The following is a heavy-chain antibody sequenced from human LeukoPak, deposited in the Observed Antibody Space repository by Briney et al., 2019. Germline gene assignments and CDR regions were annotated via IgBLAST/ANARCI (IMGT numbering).Heavy chain of an antibody. CDR3: ARFNYDFWSGYYTEIDY. Sequence: GPVKVSCKASGYTFTDYYIHWVRQAPGQGLEWMGWINPNIGGTTYAQKFQGWVTMTRDTSITTAYMELTRLRSDDTAVYYCARFNYDFWSGYYTEIDYWGQGTLVTVSS. CDR1: GYTFTDYY. V-gene: IGHV1-2*04. J-gene: IGHJ4*02. CDR2: INPNIGGT. D-gene: IGHD3-3*01.